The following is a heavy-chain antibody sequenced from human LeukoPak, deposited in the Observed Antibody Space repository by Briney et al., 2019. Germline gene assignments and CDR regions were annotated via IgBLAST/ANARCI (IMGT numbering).Heavy chain of an antibody. V-gene: IGHV4-4*07. D-gene: IGHD1-14*01. CDR1: GGSLSGYY. Sequence: SEALSLTCTVPGGSLSGYYWSWIPQPAGKGVEWIGRIYTSGSTNYNPSLKSRVTMSVDTSKNQFSLKLSSVTAADTAVYYCAGVTSGTGFDYWGQGTLVTVSS. CDR3: AGVTSGTGFDY. J-gene: IGHJ4*02. CDR2: IYTSGST.